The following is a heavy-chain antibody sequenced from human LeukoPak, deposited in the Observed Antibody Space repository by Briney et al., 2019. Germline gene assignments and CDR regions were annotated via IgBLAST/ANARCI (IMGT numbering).Heavy chain of an antibody. Sequence: GGSLRLSCAASGFTFSRYTMHRVRQAPGKGLEWVAFISNDGRNKYYADSVKGRFTISRDNSKNTLSLQMNSLRADDTAVYFCARDVIRGGQGTQVTVSS. CDR3: ARDVIR. J-gene: IGHJ4*02. CDR2: ISNDGRNK. D-gene: IGHD3-16*02. V-gene: IGHV3-30*04. CDR1: GFTFSRYT.